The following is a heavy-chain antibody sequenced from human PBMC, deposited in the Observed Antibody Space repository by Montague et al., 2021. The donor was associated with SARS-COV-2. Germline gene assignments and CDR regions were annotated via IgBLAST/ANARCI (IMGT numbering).Heavy chain of an antibody. CDR1: GGSFSGYY. V-gene: IGHV4-34*01. CDR3: ARFYRVLPAASFDY. Sequence: SETLSLTSALYGGSFSGYYWSWIRQPPGKGLEWIGSIYYSGSTYXNPSLKSRVTISVDTSKNQFSLKLSSVTAADTAVYYCARFYRVLPAASFDYWGQGTLVTVSS. CDR2: IYYSGST. D-gene: IGHD2-2*01. J-gene: IGHJ4*02.